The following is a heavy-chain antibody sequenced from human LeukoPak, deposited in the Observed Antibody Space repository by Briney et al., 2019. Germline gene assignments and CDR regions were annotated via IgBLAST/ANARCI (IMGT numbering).Heavy chain of an antibody. D-gene: IGHD3-10*01. CDR3: AISSYGSGPYYYGMDV. J-gene: IGHJ6*02. Sequence: GGSLRLSCAASRVTLGSDAMNWVLQAPANGPEWVSAISADGGSTYYADSVKGRFSISRDTSKNTLYLQMNSLRVEDTAVYYCAISSYGSGPYYYGMDVWGQGTTVTVSS. CDR1: RVTLGSDA. V-gene: IGHV3-23*01. CDR2: ISADGGST.